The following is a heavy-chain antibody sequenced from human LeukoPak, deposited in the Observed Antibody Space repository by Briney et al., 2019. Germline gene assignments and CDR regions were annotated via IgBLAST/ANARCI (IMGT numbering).Heavy chain of an antibody. Sequence: GASVKVSCKASGYTCTGYGISWVRQAPGQGLEWMGWISAYNGNTNYAQKLQGRVTMTTDTSTSTAYMELRSLRSDDTAVYYSAMTTMVRGVIIRRIDYWGQGTLVTVSS. CDR2: ISAYNGNT. CDR1: GYTCTGYG. CDR3: AMTTMVRGVIIRRIDY. J-gene: IGHJ4*02. D-gene: IGHD3-10*01. V-gene: IGHV1-18*01.